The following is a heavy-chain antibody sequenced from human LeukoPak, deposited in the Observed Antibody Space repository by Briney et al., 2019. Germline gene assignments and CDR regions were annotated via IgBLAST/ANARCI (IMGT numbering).Heavy chain of an antibody. CDR1: GYTFTSYA. V-gene: IGHV1-24*01. CDR2: FDPEDGET. D-gene: IGHD1-14*01. J-gene: IGHJ6*02. CDR3: ATDAEASGPLDV. Sequence: ASVTVSCKASGYTFTSYAMNWVRQAPGQGLEWMGGFDPEDGETIYAQKFQGRVTMTEDTSTDTAYMELSSLRSEDTAVYYCATDAEASGPLDVWGQGTTVTVSS.